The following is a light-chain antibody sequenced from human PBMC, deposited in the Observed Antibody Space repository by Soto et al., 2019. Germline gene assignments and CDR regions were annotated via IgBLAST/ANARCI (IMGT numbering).Light chain of an antibody. J-gene: IGKJ1*01. V-gene: IGKV1-39*01. CDR1: QSISSY. Sequence: DIQMTQSPSSLSASVGDSVTIXXRASQSISSYLNWYQQRPGKAPKVXIYGASTLQSGVPSRFSGSGSGTEFTLTISSLQPEDFATYYCQQGYSISWTFGQGTKVDIK. CDR3: QQGYSISWT. CDR2: GAS.